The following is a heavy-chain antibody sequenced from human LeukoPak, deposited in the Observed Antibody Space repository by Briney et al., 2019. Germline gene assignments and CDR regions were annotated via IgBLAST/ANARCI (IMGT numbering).Heavy chain of an antibody. CDR3: ARGFYDLDY. D-gene: IGHD3-3*01. CDR2: IYPADSDT. J-gene: IGHJ4*02. CDR1: GFSFTDYW. Sequence: GEALQISSKASGFSFTDYWIAWGRRMPGKGLEWMGIIYPADSDTRYNPSFQGQVTISADKSITTAYLQWSSLKASDTAIYHCARGFYDLDYWGQGTLVTVSS. V-gene: IGHV5-51*01.